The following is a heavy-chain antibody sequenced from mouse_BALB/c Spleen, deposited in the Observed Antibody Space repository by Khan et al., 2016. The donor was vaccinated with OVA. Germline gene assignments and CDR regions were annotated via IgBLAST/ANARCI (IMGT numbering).Heavy chain of an antibody. CDR3: ARNDDDDEGLDY. D-gene: IGHD2-4*01. J-gene: IGHJ3*01. Sequence: QVHVKQSGPGLVQPSQSLSITCTVSGFSFTSYGVHWVRQSPGKGLEWLGVIWSGGSTDYYAAFISSLSISKDNSKSQVFFKMNSLLPNDTAIYYGARNDDDDEGLDYWGQGTLVTVSA. CDR1: GFSFTSYG. CDR2: IWSGGST. V-gene: IGHV2-2*02.